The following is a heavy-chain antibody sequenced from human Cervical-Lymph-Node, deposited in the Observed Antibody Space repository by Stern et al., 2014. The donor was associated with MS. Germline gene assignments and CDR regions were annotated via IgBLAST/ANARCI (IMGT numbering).Heavy chain of an antibody. CDR2: INPNNGDT. CDR1: GYIFTAYY. V-gene: IGHV1-2*02. Sequence: QVQLVQSDAEVTKPGASVKVSCRPSGYIFTAYYIHWVRQAPGQGLEWMGWINPNNGDTNYAQNFQGRVTMTRDTSLKTVYMEFSKLRSDDTALYFCARDRASAWYALDFWGQGTLVTVSS. D-gene: IGHD6-19*01. J-gene: IGHJ4*02. CDR3: ARDRASAWYALDF.